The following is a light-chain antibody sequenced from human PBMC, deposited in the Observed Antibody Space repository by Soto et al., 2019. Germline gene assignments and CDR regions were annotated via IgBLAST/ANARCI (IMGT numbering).Light chain of an antibody. Sequence: ENVLTQSPGTLTLSPGERATLSCRASQSVSSSYLAWYQQKPGQAPRLLIYGASNRATGIPDRFSGSGSGTDCTLTISSLQPEDFGTYYCQQSFSTPRTFGQGTKVDIK. V-gene: IGKV3-20*01. CDR1: QSVSSSY. J-gene: IGKJ1*01. CDR3: QQSFSTPRT. CDR2: GAS.